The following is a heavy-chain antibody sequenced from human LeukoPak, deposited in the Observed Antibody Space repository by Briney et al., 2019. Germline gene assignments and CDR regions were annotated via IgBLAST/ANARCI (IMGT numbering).Heavy chain of an antibody. V-gene: IGHV3-9*01. J-gene: IGHJ4*02. Sequence: GRSLRLSCAASGFTFYDYAMHWVRHAPGKGLEWVSGISWNSGSIGYADSVKGRFTISRDNAKNSLYLQMNSLRAEDTALYYCAKASAYDSSGYYFDYWGQGTLVTVSS. CDR2: ISWNSGSI. D-gene: IGHD3-22*01. CDR1: GFTFYDYA. CDR3: AKASAYDSSGYYFDY.